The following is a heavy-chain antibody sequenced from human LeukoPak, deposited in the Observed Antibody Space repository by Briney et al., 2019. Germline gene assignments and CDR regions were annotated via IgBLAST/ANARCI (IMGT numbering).Heavy chain of an antibody. Sequence: GGSLRLSCEASGFNFSDVWMNWVGQAPGKGLEGIGRIKTKTDGRATEYAAPAKGRFTISRDDSKSTVYLHMNSLKTEDTALYYCVTRITSTGDYWGQGTLVTVSS. CDR1: GFNFSDVW. J-gene: IGHJ4*02. D-gene: IGHD3-16*01. CDR3: VTRITSTGDY. V-gene: IGHV3-15*01. CDR2: IKTKTDGRAT.